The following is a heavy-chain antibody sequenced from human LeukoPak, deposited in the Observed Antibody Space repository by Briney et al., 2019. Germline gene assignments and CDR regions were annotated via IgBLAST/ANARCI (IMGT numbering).Heavy chain of an antibody. Sequence: GGSLRLSCAASGFTVSGNYMSWVRQAPGKGLEWVSVIYTGGSTSYADSVKGRFTISRDSSKNTLFLQMNSLRAEDTAVYYCARASTLRTGDAHWGQGTLVTVSS. CDR1: GFTVSGNY. J-gene: IGHJ4*02. V-gene: IGHV3-66*01. D-gene: IGHD7-27*01. CDR3: ARASTLRTGDAH. CDR2: IYTGGST.